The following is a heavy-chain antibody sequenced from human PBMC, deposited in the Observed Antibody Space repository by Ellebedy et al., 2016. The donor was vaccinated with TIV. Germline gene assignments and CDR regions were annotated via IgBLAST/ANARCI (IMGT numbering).Heavy chain of an antibody. CDR3: ARGTLGYCSNGVCRPGRDYFQD. D-gene: IGHD2-8*01. CDR2: VHDNENA. J-gene: IGHJ1*01. CDR1: GASISAYY. Sequence: SETLSLXXTVSGASISAYYWSWIRQPPGKGLEWIGYVHDNENANYNPSLKSRVTMSVDTSKNQFSLKLSSVTAADTAVYFCARGTLGYCSNGVCRPGRDYFQDWGQGTLVTVSS. V-gene: IGHV4-59*13.